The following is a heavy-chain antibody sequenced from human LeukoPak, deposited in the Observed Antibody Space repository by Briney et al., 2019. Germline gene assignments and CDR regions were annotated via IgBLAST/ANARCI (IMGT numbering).Heavy chain of an antibody. CDR1: GFTFSDYY. CDR2: ISSSGSTI. CDR3: AREKEGYCSRTSCYLDYYYYYMDV. Sequence: GGSLRLSCAASGFTFSDYYMSWIRQAPGKGLEWVSYISSSGSTIYYADSVKGRFTISRDNAKNSLYLQTNNLRAEDTAVYYCAREKEGYCSRTSCYLDYYYYYMDVWGKGTTVTISS. J-gene: IGHJ6*03. D-gene: IGHD2-2*01. V-gene: IGHV3-11*04.